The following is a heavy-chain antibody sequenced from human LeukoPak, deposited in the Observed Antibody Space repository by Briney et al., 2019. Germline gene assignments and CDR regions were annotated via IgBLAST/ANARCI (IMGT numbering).Heavy chain of an antibody. CDR2: INGDGSST. Sequence: PGGSLRLSCAASRFSFSSYWMHWVRQAPGKGLVWLARINGDGSSTTYADSVKGRFTISRDNAKNTLYLQMNSLRAEDTAVYYCAKDQAAEVPDYWGQGTLVTVSS. CDR3: AKDQAAEVPDY. J-gene: IGHJ4*02. CDR1: RFSFSSYW. V-gene: IGHV3-74*01. D-gene: IGHD3-10*01.